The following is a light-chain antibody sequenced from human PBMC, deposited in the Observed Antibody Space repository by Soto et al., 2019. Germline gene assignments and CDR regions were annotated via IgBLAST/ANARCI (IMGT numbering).Light chain of an antibody. Sequence: EIVLTQSPATLSLSPGERATLSCRASQRVSSYLAWYQQKPGQAPRLLIYDASNRSTGIPARFSGSGSGTDFTLTISSLEPEDFAVYYCQQRSNWPPGVTFGHGTKVDI. CDR2: DAS. V-gene: IGKV3-11*01. CDR3: QQRSNWPPGVT. CDR1: QRVSSY. J-gene: IGKJ3*01.